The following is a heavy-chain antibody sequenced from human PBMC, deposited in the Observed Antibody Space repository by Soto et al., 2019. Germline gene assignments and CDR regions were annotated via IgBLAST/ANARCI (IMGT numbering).Heavy chain of an antibody. J-gene: IGHJ4*02. CDR2: IWYDGSNK. Sequence: GGSLRLSCAASGFTFSSYGMHWVRQAPGKGLEWVAVIWYDGSNKYYADSVKGRFTISRDNSKNTLYLQMNSLRAEDTAVYYCARDYYGSGSYYKAQPRGAGVSDYWGQGTLVTVSS. V-gene: IGHV3-33*01. D-gene: IGHD3-10*01. CDR1: GFTFSSYG. CDR3: ARDYYGSGSYYKAQPRGAGVSDY.